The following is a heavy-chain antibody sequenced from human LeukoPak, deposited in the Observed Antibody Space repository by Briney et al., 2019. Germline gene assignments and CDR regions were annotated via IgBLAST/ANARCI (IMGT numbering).Heavy chain of an antibody. D-gene: IGHD2-2*01. CDR2: INHSGST. CDR3: ARGGRLGYCSSTSCLNWFDP. V-gene: IGHV4-34*01. J-gene: IGHJ5*02. Sequence: SETLSHTGALYGGSFRGCYWSCIRQPPGEGVEWIGEINHSGSTNYNPSLKSRVTISVDTSKNQFSLKLSSVTAADTAVYYCARGGRLGYCSSTSCLNWFDPWGQGTLVTVSS. CDR1: GGSFRGCY.